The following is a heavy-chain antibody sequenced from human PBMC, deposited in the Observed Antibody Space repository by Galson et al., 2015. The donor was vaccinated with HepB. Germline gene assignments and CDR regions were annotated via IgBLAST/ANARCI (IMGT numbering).Heavy chain of an antibody. V-gene: IGHV1-69*13. J-gene: IGHJ5*02. CDR1: GGTFSTYA. D-gene: IGHD2-21*01. CDR3: ARARWSYGGVDRRHNWFDP. Sequence: SVKVSCKASGGTFSTYAISWVRQAPGQGLEWMGGIIPIIDTASYAQMFQGRVTITADESTSTAYMELSSLTSEDTAVYYCARARWSYGGVDRRHNWFDPWGQGALVTVSS. CDR2: IIPIIDTA.